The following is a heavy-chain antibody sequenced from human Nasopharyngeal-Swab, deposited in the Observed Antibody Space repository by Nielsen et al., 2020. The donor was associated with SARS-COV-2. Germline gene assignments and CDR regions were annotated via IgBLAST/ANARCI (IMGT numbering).Heavy chain of an antibody. V-gene: IGHV3-74*01. Sequence: WIRQPPGKGLVWVSRINSDGSSTTYADSVKGRFTISRDNAKNTLYLQMNSLRAEDTAVYYCARARDGYNLAYWGQGPLVTVSS. CDR2: INSDGSST. J-gene: IGHJ4*02. D-gene: IGHD5-24*01. CDR3: ARARDGYNLAY.